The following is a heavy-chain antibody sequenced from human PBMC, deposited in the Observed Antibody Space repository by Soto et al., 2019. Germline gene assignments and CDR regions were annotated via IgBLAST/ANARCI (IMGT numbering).Heavy chain of an antibody. CDR1: GFTFSDHY. D-gene: IGHD3-10*01. Sequence: EVHLVESGGGLVQPGGSLRLSCAASGFTFSDHYMDWVRQAPGKGLEWVGRIRNRPNSYTTQYAASVKGRFAVLRDDSENLVYLQLNDLKTEDTAVYYCVRDSGRGFYFEYWCQGAQVTVSS. CDR2: IRNRPNSYTT. CDR3: VRDSGRGFYFEY. J-gene: IGHJ4*01. V-gene: IGHV3-72*01.